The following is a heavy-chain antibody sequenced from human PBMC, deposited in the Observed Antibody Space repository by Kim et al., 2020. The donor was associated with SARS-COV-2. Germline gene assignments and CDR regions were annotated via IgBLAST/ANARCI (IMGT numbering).Heavy chain of an antibody. CDR3: ARGRLYSSSWYWNY. J-gene: IGHJ4*02. V-gene: IGHV1-8*01. Sequence: AKKFQGRVTMTRNTSISTAYMELSSLRSEDTAVYYCARGRLYSSSWYWNYWGQGTLVTVSS. D-gene: IGHD6-13*01.